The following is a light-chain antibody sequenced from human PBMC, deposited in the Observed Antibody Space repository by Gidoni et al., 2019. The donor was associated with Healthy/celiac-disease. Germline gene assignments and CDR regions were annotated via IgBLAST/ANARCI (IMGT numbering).Light chain of an antibody. J-gene: IGKJ1*01. CDR2: AAS. CDR3: QQSYSTPRT. V-gene: IGKV1-39*01. Sequence: DIHMTQSPSSLSASVGDRVTITCRASQSISSYLNWYQQKPGKAPKLLIYAASSLQSWVPSRFSGSGSGTDFTLTISSLQPEDFATYYCQQSYSTPRTFGQGTKVEIK. CDR1: QSISSY.